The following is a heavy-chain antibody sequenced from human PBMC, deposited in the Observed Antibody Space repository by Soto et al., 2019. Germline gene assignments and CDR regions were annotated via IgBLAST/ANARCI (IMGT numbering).Heavy chain of an antibody. J-gene: IGHJ4*02. CDR1: GFTFSSYA. V-gene: IGHV3-23*01. CDR3: AKDVRREGHFDY. Sequence: TGGSLRLSCAASGFTFSSYAMSWVRQAPGKGLEWVSAISGSGGSTYYADSVKGRFTISRDNSKNTLYLQMNSLRAEDTAVYYCAKDVRREGHFDYWGQGTLVIVSS. CDR2: ISGSGGST. D-gene: IGHD1-1*01.